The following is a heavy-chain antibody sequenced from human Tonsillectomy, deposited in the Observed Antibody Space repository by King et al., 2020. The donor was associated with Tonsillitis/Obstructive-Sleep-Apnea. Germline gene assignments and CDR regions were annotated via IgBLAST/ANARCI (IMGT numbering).Heavy chain of an antibody. Sequence: VQLVESGGGVVQPERSLRLSCAASGFAFSSYGMHWVRQAPGKGLEWVAVISYDGSSKYYADSVKGRFTISRYNSKNTLYLQMNSLRAEDTAVYYCAKDRYFMTTVTTADYWGQGTLVTVSS. D-gene: IGHD4-11*01. J-gene: IGHJ4*02. CDR2: ISYDGSSK. V-gene: IGHV3-30*18. CDR1: GFAFSSYG. CDR3: AKDRYFMTTVTTADY.